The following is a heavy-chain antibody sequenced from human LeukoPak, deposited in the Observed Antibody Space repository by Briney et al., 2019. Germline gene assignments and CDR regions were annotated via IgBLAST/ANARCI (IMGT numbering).Heavy chain of an antibody. D-gene: IGHD3-3*01. V-gene: IGHV4-59*12. J-gene: IGHJ5*02. Sequence: SETLSLTCTVSDGSISNYYWSWIRQPPGTGLEWIAYIDYRGSTTYNPSLKSRVTISVDTSKNQFSLKLSSVTAADTAVYYCARAWGYYDFWSDNWFDPWGQGTLVTVSS. CDR3: ARAWGYYDFWSDNWFDP. CDR1: DGSISNYY. CDR2: IDYRGST.